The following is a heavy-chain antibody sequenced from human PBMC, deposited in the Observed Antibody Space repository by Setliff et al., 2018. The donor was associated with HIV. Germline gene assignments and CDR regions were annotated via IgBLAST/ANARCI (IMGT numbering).Heavy chain of an antibody. D-gene: IGHD3-16*02. CDR2: INPNSGGT. CDR1: GYTFTGYY. V-gene: IGHV1-2*04. Sequence: ASVKVSCKASGYTFTGYYMHWVRQAPGQGLEWMGWINPNSGGTNYAQKFQGWVTMTRDTSISTAYMELSRLRSDDTAVYYCARGLRAELSKGYYFDYWGQGTLVTVSS. CDR3: ARGLRAELSKGYYFDY. J-gene: IGHJ4*02.